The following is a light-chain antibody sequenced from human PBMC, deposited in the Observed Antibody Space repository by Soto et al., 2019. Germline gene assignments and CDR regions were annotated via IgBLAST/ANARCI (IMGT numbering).Light chain of an antibody. CDR3: VLYMGSGIWV. V-gene: IGLV8-61*01. CDR1: SGSVTTTYS. CDR2: STN. J-gene: IGLJ3*02. Sequence: QTVVTQEPSFSVSPGGTVTLTCGLSSGSVTTTYSPTWYQQTPGQAPRTLIYSTNTRSSGVPDRFSGSILGNKAALTITGAQEDDESDYYCVLYMGSGIWVFGGGTKLTVL.